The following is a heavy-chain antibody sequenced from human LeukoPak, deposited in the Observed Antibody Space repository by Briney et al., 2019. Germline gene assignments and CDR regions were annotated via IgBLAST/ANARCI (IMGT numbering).Heavy chain of an antibody. D-gene: IGHD2-2*01. CDR3: ARDLKTAMDYFDY. Sequence: PGGSLRLSCAASGFTFSSYWITWVRQAPGKGLQWVAHIKQDGSETYYVDSVKGRFTVSRDNAKNTLFLQMNSLRPEDTAVYYCARDLKTAMDYFDYWGQGALVTVSS. CDR1: GFTFSSYW. V-gene: IGHV3-7*01. CDR2: IKQDGSET. J-gene: IGHJ4*02.